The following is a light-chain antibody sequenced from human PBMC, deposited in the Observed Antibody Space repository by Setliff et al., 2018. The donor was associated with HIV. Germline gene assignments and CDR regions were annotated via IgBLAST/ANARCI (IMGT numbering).Light chain of an antibody. CDR2: DVS. V-gene: IGLV2-14*03. Sequence: QSALTQPASVSGFPGQSITISCTGSGSDVGSYNYVSWYQQHPGKAPKLMISDVSKRPSGVSNRFSGSKSGNTASLTISGLQAEDEADYYCSSYTSSSPPYVFGTGTKVTVL. CDR3: SSYTSSSPPYV. CDR1: GSDVGSYNY. J-gene: IGLJ1*01.